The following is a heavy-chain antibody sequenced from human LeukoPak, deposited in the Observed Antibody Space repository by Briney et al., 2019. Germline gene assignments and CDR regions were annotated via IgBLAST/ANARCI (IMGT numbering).Heavy chain of an antibody. CDR1: GYTFTGYY. V-gene: IGHV1-2*02. CDR2: INPNSGGT. D-gene: IGHD5-18*01. CDR3: GRDDERGYSYGYGEYDY. Sequence: GASVQVSCKASGYTFTGYYMHWVRQAPGQGVEWMGWINPNSGGTNYAQKSQGRVTMTRDTSISTAYMELSRLRSDDAAVYYCGRDDERGYSYGYGEYDYWGQGSLVTVSS. J-gene: IGHJ4*02.